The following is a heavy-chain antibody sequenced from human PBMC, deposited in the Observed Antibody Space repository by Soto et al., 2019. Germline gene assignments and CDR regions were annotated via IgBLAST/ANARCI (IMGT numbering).Heavy chain of an antibody. CDR1: GGSISSYY. Sequence: SETLSLTCTVSGGSISSYYWSWIRQPPGKGLEWIGYIYYSGGTNYNPSLKSRVTISVDTSKNQFSLKLSSVTAADTAVYYCARRYGGIFDYWGQGTPVSVSS. CDR2: IYYSGGT. V-gene: IGHV4-59*08. J-gene: IGHJ4*02. D-gene: IGHD2-15*01. CDR3: ARRYGGIFDY.